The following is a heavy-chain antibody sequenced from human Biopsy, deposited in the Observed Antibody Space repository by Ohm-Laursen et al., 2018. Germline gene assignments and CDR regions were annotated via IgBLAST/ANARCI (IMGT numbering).Heavy chain of an antibody. V-gene: IGHV3-23*01. CDR3: ARDLYDFCGGCPFDP. J-gene: IGHJ5*02. D-gene: IGHD3-3*01. Sequence: SLRLSCTAFGFTFSSHALSWDRQAPGKGLECVSVINGSGGSTYYADPVKGRFTISRDNSKNTLYLQMNSLRAEDTAMYYCARDLYDFCGGCPFDPWGQGTLVTVS. CDR1: GFTFSSHA. CDR2: INGSGGST.